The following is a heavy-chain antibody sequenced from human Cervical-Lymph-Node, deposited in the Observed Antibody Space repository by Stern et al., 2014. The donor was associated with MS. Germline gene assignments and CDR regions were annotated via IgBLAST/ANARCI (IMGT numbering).Heavy chain of an antibody. CDR1: GYTFTSYW. V-gene: IGHV5-51*01. CDR2: IFPGGLDI. Sequence: QLVQSGPEVKRPGESLKISCQASGYTFTSYWIGWVRQMPGKGLEWIAIIFPGGLDIRYSPSFQGQVTISADKSSSTAYLQWNNLKASDTAIYYCARQRYFDYWGQGTLVTVSS. J-gene: IGHJ4*02. CDR3: ARQRYFDY.